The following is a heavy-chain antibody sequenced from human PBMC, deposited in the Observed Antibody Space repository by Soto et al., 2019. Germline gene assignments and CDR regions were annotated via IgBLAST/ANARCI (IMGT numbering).Heavy chain of an antibody. D-gene: IGHD2-21*02. CDR3: ARVCGGDCHNGMDV. CDR1: GGSSVGLGYY. Sequence: TVAGGSSVGLGYYLRWIRPHPGKGLEWIGYIYYSGSTYYNPSLKSRVTISVDTSKNQFSLKLSSVTAADTAVYYCARVCGGDCHNGMDVWGQGTTVTVSS. CDR2: IYYSGST. J-gene: IGHJ6*02. V-gene: IGHV4-31*02.